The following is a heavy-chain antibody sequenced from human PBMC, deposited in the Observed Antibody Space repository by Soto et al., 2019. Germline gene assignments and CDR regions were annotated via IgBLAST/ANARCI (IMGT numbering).Heavy chain of an antibody. Sequence: ASVKVSCKASVGTFSSYVVSWVRQAPGQGLEWMGGIIPIFGTANYAQKFQGRVTITADESTSTAYMELSSLRSEDTAVYYCARGYDSSGYYDFSTYYYGMDVWGQGTTVTVSS. V-gene: IGHV1-69*13. CDR2: IIPIFGTA. J-gene: IGHJ6*02. CDR1: VGTFSSYV. D-gene: IGHD3-22*01. CDR3: ARGYDSSGYYDFSTYYYGMDV.